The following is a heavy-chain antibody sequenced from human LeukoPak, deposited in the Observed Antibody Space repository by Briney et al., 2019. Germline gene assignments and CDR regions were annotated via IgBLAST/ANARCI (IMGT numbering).Heavy chain of an antibody. J-gene: IGHJ4*02. CDR1: GFTFSSYW. V-gene: IGHV3-23*01. CDR3: ARGGRQGDSSSWYLYFEY. Sequence: GGSLRLSCAASGFTFSSYWMTCVRQAPGKGLEWVSSIKSSGGSTYYADSVKGRFTISRDNSKNTLYLQMNSLRAEDTAIYYCARGGRQGDSSSWYLYFEYWGQGTLVTVSS. D-gene: IGHD6-13*01. CDR2: IKSSGGST.